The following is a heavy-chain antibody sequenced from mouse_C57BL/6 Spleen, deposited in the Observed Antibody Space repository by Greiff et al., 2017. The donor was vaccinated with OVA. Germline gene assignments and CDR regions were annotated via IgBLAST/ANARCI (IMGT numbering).Heavy chain of an antibody. CDR1: GYAFSSSW. V-gene: IGHV1-82*01. CDR3: ARGDGGNYAMDY. D-gene: IGHD3-3*01. Sequence: QVQLQQSGPELVKPGASVKISCKASGYAFSSSWMNWVKQRPGKGLEWIGRIYPGDGDTNYNGKFKGKATLTADKSSSTAYMQLSSLTSEDSAVYFCARGDGGNYAMDYWGQGTSVTVSS. CDR2: IYPGDGDT. J-gene: IGHJ4*01.